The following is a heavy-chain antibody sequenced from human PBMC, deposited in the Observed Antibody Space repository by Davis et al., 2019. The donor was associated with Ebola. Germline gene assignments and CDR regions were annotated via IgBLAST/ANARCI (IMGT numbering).Heavy chain of an antibody. Sequence: ASVKVSCKASGYTFTGNYIQWVRQAPGQGLEWMGRINPNSGGTNYAQKFQGRVTMTRDTSTSTAYMEISRLRSDDTAVYSCARGGITMTVVPRDYYYGLDVWGQGTTVTVSS. V-gene: IGHV1-2*06. J-gene: IGHJ6*02. CDR1: GYTFTGNY. CDR2: INPNSGGT. D-gene: IGHD3-22*01. CDR3: ARGGITMTVVPRDYYYGLDV.